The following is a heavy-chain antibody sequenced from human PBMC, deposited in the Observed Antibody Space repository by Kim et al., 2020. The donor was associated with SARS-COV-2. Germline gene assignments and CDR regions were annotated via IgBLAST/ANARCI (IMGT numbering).Heavy chain of an antibody. D-gene: IGHD2-15*01. CDR2: IYYSGST. J-gene: IGHJ4*02. Sequence: SETLSLTCTVSGGSISSGGYYWSWIRQHPGKGLEWIGYIYYSGSTYYNPSLKSRVTISVDTSKNQFSLKLSSVTAADTAVYYCARDPFYCSGGSCYHYFDYWGQGTLVTVSS. CDR3: ARDPFYCSGGSCYHYFDY. V-gene: IGHV4-31*03. CDR1: GGSISSGGYY.